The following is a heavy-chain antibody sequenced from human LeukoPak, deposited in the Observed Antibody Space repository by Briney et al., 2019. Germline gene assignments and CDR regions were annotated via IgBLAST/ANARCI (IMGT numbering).Heavy chain of an antibody. CDR1: GYTFTSYY. J-gene: IGHJ4*02. V-gene: IGHV1-46*01. CDR2: INPSGGST. D-gene: IGHD5-18*01. CDR3: ARDPVSYGSRWYFDY. Sequence: GASVKVSCKASGYTFTSYYMHWVRRAPGQGLEWMGIINPSGGSTSYAQKFQGRVTMTRDTSTSTVYMELSSLRSEDTAVYYCARDPVSYGSRWYFDYWGQGTLVTVSS.